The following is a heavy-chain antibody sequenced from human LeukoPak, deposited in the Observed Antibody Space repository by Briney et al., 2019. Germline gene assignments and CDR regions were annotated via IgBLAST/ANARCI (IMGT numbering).Heavy chain of an antibody. V-gene: IGHV4-30-2*01. CDR2: IYHSGST. D-gene: IGHD3-10*01. CDR1: GGSISSGGYS. J-gene: IGHJ5*02. Sequence: KPSETLSLTCAVSGGSISSGGYSWSWIRQPPGKGLEWIGYIYHSGSTYYNPSLKSRVTISVDRSKNQFSLKLSSVTAADTAVYYCARVTRPYITMVRGVITDNWFDPWGQGTLVTVSS. CDR3: ARVTRPYITMVRGVITDNWFDP.